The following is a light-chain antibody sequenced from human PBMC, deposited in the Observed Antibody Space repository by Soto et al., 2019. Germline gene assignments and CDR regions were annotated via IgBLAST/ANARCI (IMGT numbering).Light chain of an antibody. J-gene: IGLJ2*01. CDR1: SSDVGGYNY. CDR3: SSDTSSSTPVV. CDR2: DVS. V-gene: IGLV2-14*01. Sequence: QSVLTQPASVSGSPGQSITISCTGTSSDVGGYNYVSWYQQHPGKAPKLMIYDVSNRPSGVSNRFSGSKSGNTASLTISGLQAEDEADYYCSSDTSSSTPVVFGGGTKLTVL.